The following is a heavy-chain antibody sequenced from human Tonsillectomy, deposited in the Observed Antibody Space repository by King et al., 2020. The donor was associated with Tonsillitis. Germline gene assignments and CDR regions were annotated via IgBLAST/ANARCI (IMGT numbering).Heavy chain of an antibody. V-gene: IGHV1-18*01. CDR1: GYTFTSYG. CDR2: ISGYNGNT. Sequence: QLVQSGAEVKKPGASVKVSCKASGYTFTSYGIIWVRQAPGQGLEWMGWISGYNGNTNYAQKFQGRVPMTTDTSTSTAYMGLRSLRFDDTAVYFCARDALSFMIVLSDSYYYMDVWGKGTTVTVSS. D-gene: IGHD3-22*01. J-gene: IGHJ6*03. CDR3: ARDALSFMIVLSDSYYYMDV.